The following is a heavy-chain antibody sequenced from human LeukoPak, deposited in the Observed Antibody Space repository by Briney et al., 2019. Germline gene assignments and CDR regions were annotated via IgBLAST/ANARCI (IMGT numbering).Heavy chain of an antibody. CDR3: AKPVSGGLAVTADWFHP. D-gene: IGHD2-21*02. CDR2: INANSGTT. CDR1: GFAFSVYA. V-gene: IGHV3-23*01. Sequence: GGSLRLSCAASGFAFSVYAMSWLRQPPGKGLEWVSTINANSGTTSYAASVRGRFTISRDNSKDALYLQLNTLRADDTATYYCAKPVSGGLAVTADWFHPWGQGTLVVVSS. J-gene: IGHJ5*01.